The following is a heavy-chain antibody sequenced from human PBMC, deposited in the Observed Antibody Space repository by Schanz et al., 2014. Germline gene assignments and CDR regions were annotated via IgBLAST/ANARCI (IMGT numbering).Heavy chain of an antibody. Sequence: QVQWVQSGADVKKPGTAVKVSCKASEYTFTRHYMHWVRQAPGQGLEWMGIIHSTGGTTSHAQKFQGRVTMTRDTSISTAYMELSRLRSDDTAVYYCARDDRFVEWSLLGSWGQGTLVTVSS. J-gene: IGHJ5*02. CDR1: EYTFTRHY. V-gene: IGHV1-46*01. CDR2: IHSTGGTT. D-gene: IGHD3-3*01. CDR3: ARDDRFVEWSLLGS.